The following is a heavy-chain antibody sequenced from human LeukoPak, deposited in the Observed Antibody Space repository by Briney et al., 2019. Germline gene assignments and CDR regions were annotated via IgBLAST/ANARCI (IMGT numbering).Heavy chain of an antibody. V-gene: IGHV1-69*13. CDR3: ARGYPRNAFYYYYGMDV. CDR2: IIPIFGTA. D-gene: IGHD1-26*01. Sequence: ASVKVSCKASGGTFSSYAISWERQAPGQGLEWMGGIIPIFGTANYAQKFQGRVAITADESTSTAYMELSSLRSEDTAVYYCARGYPRNAFYYYYGMDVWGQGTTVTVSS. CDR1: GGTFSSYA. J-gene: IGHJ6*02.